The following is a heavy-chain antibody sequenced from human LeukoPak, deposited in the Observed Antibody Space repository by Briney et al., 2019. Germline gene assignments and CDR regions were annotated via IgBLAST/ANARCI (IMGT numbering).Heavy chain of an antibody. J-gene: IGHJ6*03. CDR3: ARDRRDYGDYDPYYYYMDV. Sequence: ASVKVSCKASGYTFTSYGISWVRQAPGQGLEWMGWISAYNGNTNYAQKLQGRVTMTTDTSTSTAYMELRSLRSEDTAVYYCARDRRDYGDYDPYYYYMDVWGKGTTVTVSS. CDR1: GYTFTSYG. V-gene: IGHV1-18*01. CDR2: ISAYNGNT. D-gene: IGHD4-17*01.